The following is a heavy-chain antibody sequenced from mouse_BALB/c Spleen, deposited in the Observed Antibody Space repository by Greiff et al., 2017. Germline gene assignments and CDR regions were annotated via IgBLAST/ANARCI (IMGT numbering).Heavy chain of an antibody. CDR3: ARDGDYDGYFAY. D-gene: IGHD2-3*01. Sequence: EVQVVESGGGLVKPGGSLKLSCAASGFTFSDYYMYWVRQTPEKRLEWVATISDGGSYTYYPDSVKGRFTISRDNAKNNLYLQMSSLKSEDTAMYYCARDGDYDGYFAYWGQGTLVTVSA. V-gene: IGHV5-4*02. CDR1: GFTFSDYY. CDR2: ISDGGSYT. J-gene: IGHJ3*01.